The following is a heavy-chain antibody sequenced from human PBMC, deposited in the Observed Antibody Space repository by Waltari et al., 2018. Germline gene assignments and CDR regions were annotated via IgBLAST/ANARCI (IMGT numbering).Heavy chain of an antibody. CDR1: GGSISSGGYY. V-gene: IGHV4-31*01. D-gene: IGHD4-17*01. J-gene: IGHJ5*02. CDR2: IYYSGST. CDR3: ARIHDYVLGWFDP. Sequence: QVQLQESGPGLVKPSQTLSHTCTVSGGSISSGGYYWSWIRQHPGKGLEWIGYIYYSGSTYYHPSLKSLVTISVDTSKNQFSLKLSSVTAADTAVYYCARIHDYVLGWFDPWGQGTLVTVSS.